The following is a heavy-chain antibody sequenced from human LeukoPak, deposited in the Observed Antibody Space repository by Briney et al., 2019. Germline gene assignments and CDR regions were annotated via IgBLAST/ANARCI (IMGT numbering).Heavy chain of an antibody. CDR3: ARDKYYGSGNYGKYNWFDP. Sequence: PSETLSLTCAVYGGSFSGYYWSWIRQPPGKGLEWIGEINHSGSTNYNPSLKSRVTISVDMSKNQFSLKLRSVTAADTAVYYCARDKYYGSGNYGKYNWFDPWGQGTLVTVSS. CDR1: GGSFSGYY. V-gene: IGHV4-34*01. CDR2: INHSGST. D-gene: IGHD3-10*01. J-gene: IGHJ5*02.